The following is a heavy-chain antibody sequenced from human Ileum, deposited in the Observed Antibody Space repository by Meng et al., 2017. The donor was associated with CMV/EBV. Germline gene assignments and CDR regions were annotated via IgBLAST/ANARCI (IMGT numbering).Heavy chain of an antibody. CDR3: VKGLYCGSTTCSKGMDG. D-gene: IGHD2-2*01. J-gene: IGHJ6*02. Sequence: GGSLRLSCAASGFTFSSYAMTWVRQAPGKGLEWVSLIYSGGSDTSYADSVKGRFTISRDNSKDMLYLQMDSLRTEDTAVYFCVKGLYCGSTTCSKGMDGWGQGTTVTVSS. CDR1: GFTFSSYA. CDR2: IYSGGSDT. V-gene: IGHV3-23*03.